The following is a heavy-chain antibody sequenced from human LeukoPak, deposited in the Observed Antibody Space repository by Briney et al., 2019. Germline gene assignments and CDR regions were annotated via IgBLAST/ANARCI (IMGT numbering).Heavy chain of an antibody. CDR1: GGSISSGDYY. D-gene: IGHD4-23*01. J-gene: IGHJ4*02. V-gene: IGHV4-30-4*01. Sequence: SQTLSLTCTVSGGSISSGDYYRSWIRQPPGKGLEWIGYIYYSGSTYYNPSLKSRVTISVDTSKNQFSLKLSSVTAADTAVYDCARGTHGGLSSWYFDYWGQGTLVTVSS. CDR3: ARGTHGGLSSWYFDY. CDR2: IYYSGST.